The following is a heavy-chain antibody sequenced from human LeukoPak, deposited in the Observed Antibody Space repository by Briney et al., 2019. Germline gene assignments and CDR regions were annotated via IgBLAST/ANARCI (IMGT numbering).Heavy chain of an antibody. D-gene: IGHD6-13*01. CDR2: IMQDGSEK. V-gene: IGHV3-7*01. CDR3: AKGSYSSSWYTPIYYFDY. Sequence: PGGSLRLSCAASGFTFSSCWMSWVRQAPGKGLEWVANIMQDGSEKYYVGSVRGRFTISRDNAKNSLYLQMNSLRAEDTAVYYCAKGSYSSSWYTPIYYFDYWGQGTLVTVSS. J-gene: IGHJ4*02. CDR1: GFTFSSCW.